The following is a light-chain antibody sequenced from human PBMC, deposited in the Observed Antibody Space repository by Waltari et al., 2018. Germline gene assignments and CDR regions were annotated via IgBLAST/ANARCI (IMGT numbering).Light chain of an antibody. CDR1: SSDVGFYNY. Sequence: QSALTQPASVSGSPGQSITISCAGTSSDVGFYNYVSWYQQHPGKAPKLVIYDVFGRPSGFSNRFSGSKSGNTASLTISGLQAEDEADYYCNSYTGSNSWVFGGGTRLTVL. CDR2: DVF. V-gene: IGLV2-14*01. CDR3: NSYTGSNSWV. J-gene: IGLJ3*02.